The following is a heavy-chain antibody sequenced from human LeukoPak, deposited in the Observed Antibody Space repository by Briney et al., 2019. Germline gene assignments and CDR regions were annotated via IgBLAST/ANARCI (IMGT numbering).Heavy chain of an antibody. J-gene: IGHJ4*02. V-gene: IGHV4-34*01. Sequence: KPSETLSLTCAVYGGSFSGYYWGWIRQPPGKGLEWIGEINHSGSTNYNPSLKSRVTISVDTSKNQFSLKLSSVTAADTAVYYCARARFVVVPAAMRGYFDCWGQGTLVTVSS. D-gene: IGHD2-2*01. CDR1: GGSFSGYY. CDR2: INHSGST. CDR3: ARARFVVVPAAMRGYFDC.